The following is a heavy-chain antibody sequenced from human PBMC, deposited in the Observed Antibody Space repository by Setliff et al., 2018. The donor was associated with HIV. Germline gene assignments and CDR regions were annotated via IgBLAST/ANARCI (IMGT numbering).Heavy chain of an antibody. Sequence: SETLSLTCTVSGGSISSHYWSWIRQSPGRGLEWIGSIYYTGNTIYNPSLKSRLTISVDTSKNQFSLKLTSVTAADTAVYYCARPLTTSYYFWGDAFAIWGQGTMVTVSS. CDR2: IYYTGNT. CDR1: GGSISSHY. J-gene: IGHJ3*02. CDR3: ARPLTTSYYFWGDAFAI. D-gene: IGHD3-10*02. V-gene: IGHV4-59*08.